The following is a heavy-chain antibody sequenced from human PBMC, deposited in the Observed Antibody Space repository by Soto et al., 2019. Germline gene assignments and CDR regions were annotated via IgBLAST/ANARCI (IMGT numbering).Heavy chain of an antibody. J-gene: IGHJ3*02. CDR2: IYYSGST. D-gene: IGHD3-9*01. Sequence: QVQLQESGPGLVKPSQTLSLTCTVSGGSISSGGYYWSWIRQHPGKGLEWIGYIYYSGSTYYNPSLKSRVTISVDTTKNQFSLKLSSVTAADTAVYYCARAYYDILTGYYRAFDIWGQGTMVTVSS. V-gene: IGHV4-31*03. CDR3: ARAYYDILTGYYRAFDI. CDR1: GGSISSGGYY.